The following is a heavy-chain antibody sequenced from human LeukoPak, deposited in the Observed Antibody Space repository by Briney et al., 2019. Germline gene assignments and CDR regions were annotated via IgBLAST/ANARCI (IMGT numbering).Heavy chain of an antibody. CDR2: INPNSGGT. CDR1: GYTFTSYY. D-gene: IGHD4-23*01. J-gene: IGHJ2*01. V-gene: IGHV1-2*02. CDR3: ARHPGKVTNDWYFDL. Sequence: ASVKVSCKASGYTFTSYYMHWVRQAPGQGLEWMGWINPNSGGTNYAQKFQGRVTMTRDTSITTAYMELSRLSSDDTAVYYCARHPGKVTNDWYFDLWGRGTLVTVSS.